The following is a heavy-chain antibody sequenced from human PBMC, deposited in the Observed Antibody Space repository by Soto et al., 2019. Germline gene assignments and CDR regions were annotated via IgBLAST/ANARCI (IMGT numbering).Heavy chain of an antibody. Sequence: QVQLQESGPGLVKPSQTLSLTCTVSGGSISSGGYYWSWIRQHPGKGLEWIGYIYYSGSIYYNPSLKSRVTISVDTSKNQFSLKLSSVTAADTAVYYCARGRYSSSSNWFDPWGQGTLVTVSS. D-gene: IGHD6-6*01. V-gene: IGHV4-31*03. J-gene: IGHJ5*02. CDR1: GGSISSGGYY. CDR2: IYYSGSI. CDR3: ARGRYSSSSNWFDP.